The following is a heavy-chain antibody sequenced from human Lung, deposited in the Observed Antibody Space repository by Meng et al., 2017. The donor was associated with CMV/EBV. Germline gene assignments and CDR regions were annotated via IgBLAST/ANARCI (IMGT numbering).Heavy chain of an antibody. V-gene: IGHV4-39*07. J-gene: IGHJ4*02. D-gene: IGHD3-16*01. CDR1: GGSISSSSYY. CDR3: SSYLITFGGVTGSDY. CDR2: IYYSGST. Sequence: SETLSLXXTVSGGSISSSSYYWGWIHQPPGKGLEWIGSIYYSGSTYYNPSLKSRVTISVDTSKNQFSLKLSAVTAADSAVYCYSSYLITFGGVTGSDYWGQGXLVTVSS.